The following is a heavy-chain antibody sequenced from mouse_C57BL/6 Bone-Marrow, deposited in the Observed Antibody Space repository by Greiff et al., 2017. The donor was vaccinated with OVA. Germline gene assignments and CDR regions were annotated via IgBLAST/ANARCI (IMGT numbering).Heavy chain of an antibody. V-gene: IGHV1-66*01. CDR2: IYPGSGNT. CDR1: GYSFTSYY. Sequence: QVQLQQSGPELVKPGASVKISCKASGYSFTSYYIHWVKQRPGQGLEWIGWIYPGSGNTKYTEKFKGKATLTADTSSSTAYMQLSSLTAEDAAVYYCARSVGLRYAMDYWGQGTSVTVSS. J-gene: IGHJ4*01. D-gene: IGHD4-1*01. CDR3: ARSVGLRYAMDY.